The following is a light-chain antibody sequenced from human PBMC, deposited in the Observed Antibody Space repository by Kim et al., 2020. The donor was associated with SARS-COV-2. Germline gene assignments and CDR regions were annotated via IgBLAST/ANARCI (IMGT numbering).Light chain of an antibody. CDR2: DVS. CDR3: ASYTSTYTWV. CDR1: NSDIGISDY. Sequence: GHSITISVTGNNSDIGISDYVSWSQQPPGKAPKLMIYDVSKRPSGVSDRFSGSKSGNTASLTISGLQAEDEADYYCASYTSTYTWVFGGGTQLTVL. J-gene: IGLJ3*02. V-gene: IGLV2-14*03.